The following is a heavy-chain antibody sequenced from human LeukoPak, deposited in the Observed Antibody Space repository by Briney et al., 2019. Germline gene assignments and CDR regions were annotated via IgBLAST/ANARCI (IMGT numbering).Heavy chain of an antibody. CDR3: ARPLWFGDPNGAFDI. CDR2: INPNSGGT. J-gene: IGHJ3*02. Sequence: ASVTVSCKASGYTFTGYYMHWVRQAPGQGLEWMGWINPNSGGTNYAQKFQGRVTMTRDTSISTAYMELSRLRSDDTAVYYCARPLWFGDPNGAFDIWGQGTMVTVSS. CDR1: GYTFTGYY. D-gene: IGHD3-10*01. V-gene: IGHV1-2*02.